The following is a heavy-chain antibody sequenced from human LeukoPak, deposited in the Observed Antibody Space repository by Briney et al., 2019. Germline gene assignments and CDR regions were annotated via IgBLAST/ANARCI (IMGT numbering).Heavy chain of an antibody. V-gene: IGHV3-21*01. Sequence: KPGGSLRLSCAASGFTFSSYTMNWVRQAPGKGLEWVSSITSSSSYIYYADSVKGRFTISRDNAKNSLYLQMNSLRAEDTAVYYCARDAGYGYDRFDYWGQGTQVTVSS. CDR1: GFTFSSYT. D-gene: IGHD5-18*01. CDR3: ARDAGYGYDRFDY. J-gene: IGHJ4*02. CDR2: ITSSSSYI.